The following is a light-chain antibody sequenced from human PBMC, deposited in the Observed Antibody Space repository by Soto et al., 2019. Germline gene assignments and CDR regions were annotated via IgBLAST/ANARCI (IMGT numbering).Light chain of an antibody. CDR2: TNN. CDR1: SPNIGSNI. Sequence: QSVLTQPPSASGTPGQRVTISCSGSSPNIGSNIVNWYQQLPGTAPKILIYTNNQRPSGVPDRFSDSKSGTSASLAISGLQSEDEADYYCAAWDGSLQTWVFGGGTKLTVL. J-gene: IGLJ3*02. V-gene: IGLV1-44*01. CDR3: AAWDGSLQTWV.